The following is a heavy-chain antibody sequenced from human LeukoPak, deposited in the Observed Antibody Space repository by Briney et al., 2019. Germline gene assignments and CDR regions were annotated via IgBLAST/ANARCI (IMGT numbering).Heavy chain of an antibody. CDR1: GFTFDDYA. D-gene: IGHD3-10*02. J-gene: IGHJ6*04. Sequence: QPGRSLRLSCAASGFTFDDYAMHWVRQAPGKGLEWVSRISWNSNSIGYADSVKGRFTISRDNAKNSLYLQMNSLRAEDTAVYYCAELGITMIGGVWGKGTTVTISS. CDR2: ISWNSNSI. V-gene: IGHV3-9*01. CDR3: AELGITMIGGV.